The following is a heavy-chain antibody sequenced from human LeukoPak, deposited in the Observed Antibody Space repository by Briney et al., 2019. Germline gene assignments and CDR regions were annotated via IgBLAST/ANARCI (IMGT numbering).Heavy chain of an antibody. V-gene: IGHV4-59*01. J-gene: IGHJ4*02. D-gene: IGHD5-24*01. CDR1: GGSISSYY. CDR2: IYYSGNT. CDR3: AQESRHGYNYLEK. Sequence: PSETLSLTCTVSGGSISSYYWSWLRQPPGKGLEWIGYIYYSGNTNYNPSLESRVTISVDTSKNHFSLKLSSVTAADTAVYFCAQESRHGYNYLEKWGQGIVVSVSA.